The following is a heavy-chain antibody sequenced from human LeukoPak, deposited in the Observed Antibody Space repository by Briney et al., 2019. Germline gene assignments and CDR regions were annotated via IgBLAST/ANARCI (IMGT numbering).Heavy chain of an antibody. CDR3: ARSGDYYSGMYRFDY. D-gene: IGHD2-21*01. J-gene: IGHJ4*02. V-gene: IGHV1-2*02. CDR2: INPKSGAT. CDR1: GYTFTSYY. Sequence: ASVKVSCKASGYTFTSYYIHWVRQAPGQGLEWMGWINPKSGATNYAQKFEGRVTMTRDTSISTGYMELSRLRSDDTAVYYCARSGDYYSGMYRFDYWGQGTLVTVSS.